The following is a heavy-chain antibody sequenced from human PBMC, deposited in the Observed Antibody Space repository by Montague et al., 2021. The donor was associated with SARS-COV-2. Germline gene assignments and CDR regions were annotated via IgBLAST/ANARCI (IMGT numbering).Heavy chain of an antibody. J-gene: IGHJ6*02. D-gene: IGHD1-1*01. CDR3: TSGREGNYNVMDV. V-gene: IGHV6-1*01. CDR2: TYYRSKWYN. Sequence: CAISGDSVFINSATWNWVRQSPSRGLEWLGRTYYRSKWYNDYAVSVRGRVTINPDTSKNQFSLQLNSVTPEDTAIYYCTSGREGNYNVMDVWGQGTTVTVAS. CDR1: GDSVFINSAT.